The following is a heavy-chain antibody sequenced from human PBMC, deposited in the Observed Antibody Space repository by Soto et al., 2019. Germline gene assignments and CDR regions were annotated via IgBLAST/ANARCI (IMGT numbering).Heavy chain of an antibody. J-gene: IGHJ4*02. CDR1: GFTLSVYT. D-gene: IGHD3-22*01. V-gene: IGHV3-48*01. Sequence: PGGSLRLSCAASGFTLSVYTMHWVRQAPGKGLEWVSCIGRTSTGTYYADSLKGRFTISRDNAKNSVYLQINSLRVEDTAVYYCVRKGGYFPNGYLDSWGQGTLVTVSS. CDR2: IGRTSTGT. CDR3: VRKGGYFPNGYLDS.